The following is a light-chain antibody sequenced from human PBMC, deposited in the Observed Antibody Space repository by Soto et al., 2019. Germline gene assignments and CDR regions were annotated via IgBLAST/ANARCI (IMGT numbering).Light chain of an antibody. CDR1: QSVSSKY. CDR3: QQYGSSPYT. Sequence: EIVLTQSPGSLSLSPGERATLSCRASQSVSSKYLGWYQQKPGQAPRLLIYGASSRPGGIPDRFSGSGSGTDFTLTIPRLEPEDFAVYYCQQYGSSPYTFGQGTKVDI. V-gene: IGKV3-20*01. CDR2: GAS. J-gene: IGKJ2*01.